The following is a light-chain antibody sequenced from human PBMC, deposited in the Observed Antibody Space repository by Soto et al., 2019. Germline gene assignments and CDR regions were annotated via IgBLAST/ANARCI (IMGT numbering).Light chain of an antibody. J-gene: IGKJ4*01. CDR1: QSVSSSY. Sequence: EIVLTQSPGTLSSSPGERATLSCRASQSVSSSYLAWYQQKPGQAPRLLIYGASYRATGIPDRFSGSGSGTDFTLTISRLEPEDFALYYCQYYGTSPVTFGGGSKVEIK. CDR3: QYYGTSPVT. CDR2: GAS. V-gene: IGKV3-20*01.